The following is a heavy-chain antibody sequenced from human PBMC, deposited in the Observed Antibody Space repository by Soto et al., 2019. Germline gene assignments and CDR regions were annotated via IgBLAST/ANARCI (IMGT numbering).Heavy chain of an antibody. CDR1: GGSISSGGYS. Sequence: SETLSLTCAVSGGSISSGGYSWSWIRQPPGKGLEWIGYIYHSGSTNYNPSLKSRVTISVDTSKNQFSLKLSSVTAADTAVYYCARFYFDWLSDWFDPWGQGTLVTVSS. CDR3: ARFYFDWLSDWFDP. V-gene: IGHV4-30-2*02. J-gene: IGHJ5*02. D-gene: IGHD3-9*01. CDR2: IYHSGST.